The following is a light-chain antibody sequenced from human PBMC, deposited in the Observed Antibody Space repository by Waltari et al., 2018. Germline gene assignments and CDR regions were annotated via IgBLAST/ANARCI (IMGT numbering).Light chain of an antibody. V-gene: IGKV3-11*01. CDR1: QSVSSS. CDR2: DAS. Sequence: EIVLTQSPATLSLSPGERATLSCRASQSVSSSLAGYQQKGGQAPRLLIYDASNRAAGRPARFSGSGSGTDFTLTISSLEPEDFTVYYCQHRSNWPSLTFGGGTKVEI. J-gene: IGKJ4*01. CDR3: QHRSNWPSLT.